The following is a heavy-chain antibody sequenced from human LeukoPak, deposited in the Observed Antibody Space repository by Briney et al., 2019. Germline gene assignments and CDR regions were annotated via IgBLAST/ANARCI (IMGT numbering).Heavy chain of an antibody. V-gene: IGHV4-59*01. CDR1: GGSISSYY. CDR3: ARVEEGYGSGRRENYYYYYMDV. D-gene: IGHD3-10*01. J-gene: IGHJ6*03. CDR2: IHYSGST. Sequence: SETLSLTCTVSGGSISSYYWSWIRQPPGKGLEWIGYIHYSGSTNYNPSLKSRVTISVDTSKKQLSLKLSSGTAADTAVYYCARVEEGYGSGRRENYYYYYMDVWGKGTTVTISS.